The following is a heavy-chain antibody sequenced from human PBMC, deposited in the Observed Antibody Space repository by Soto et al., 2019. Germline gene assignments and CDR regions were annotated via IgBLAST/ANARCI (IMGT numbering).Heavy chain of an antibody. CDR3: ARRTSSGAIGE. Sequence: PSEPRSLTCAVSGDSVNTHDWWAWVRQPPGKRPEWIGEISHNDLKNYHPFLKTRLSFSISSDRSSLHFSLSLRSVTATDTAVYFCARRTSSGAIGEWGQGNMVT. V-gene: IGHV4-4*02. CDR2: ISHNDLK. J-gene: IGHJ6*01. D-gene: IGHD2-21*01. CDR1: GDSVNTHDW.